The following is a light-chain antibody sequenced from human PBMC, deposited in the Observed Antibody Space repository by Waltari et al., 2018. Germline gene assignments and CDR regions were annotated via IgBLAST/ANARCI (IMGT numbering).Light chain of an antibody. CDR3: NSYTGSSSWV. J-gene: IGLJ3*02. CDR2: DVS. Sequence: QSALTQPASVSGSPGQSITISCYGTSSDIGFYNYVSWYQQHPGKAPTLMLYDVSQRPSGVSDRFAGSKSGNTASRTISGLQAEDEADYYCNSYTGSSSWVFGGGTKVTVL. CDR1: SSDIGFYNY. V-gene: IGLV2-14*01.